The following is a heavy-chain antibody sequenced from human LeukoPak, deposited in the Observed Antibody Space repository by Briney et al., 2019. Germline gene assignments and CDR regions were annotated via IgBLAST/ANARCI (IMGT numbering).Heavy chain of an antibody. CDR3: ARSGYDFWSGYYNSNAFDI. Sequence: SETLSLTCTVSGGSISSYYWSWIRQPPGKGLEWIGYIYYSGSTNYNPSLKSRVTISVDTSKNQFSLKLISVTAADTAVYYCARSGYDFWSGYYNSNAFDIWGQGTMVTVSS. CDR2: IYYSGST. V-gene: IGHV4-59*08. J-gene: IGHJ3*02. D-gene: IGHD3-3*01. CDR1: GGSISSYY.